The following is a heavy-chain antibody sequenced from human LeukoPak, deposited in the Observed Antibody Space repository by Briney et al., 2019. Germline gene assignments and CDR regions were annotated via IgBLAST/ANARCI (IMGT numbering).Heavy chain of an antibody. Sequence: GGSLRLSCAASGFTFSSYWMSWVRQAPGKGLEWVANIKQDGSEKYYVDSVKGRFTISRDNAKNSLYLQMNSLRAEDTAVYYCARDYTVPLRLGAFDIWGQGTMVTVSS. D-gene: IGHD3-16*01. V-gene: IGHV3-7*01. CDR2: IKQDGSEK. CDR3: ARDYTVPLRLGAFDI. J-gene: IGHJ3*02. CDR1: GFTFSSYW.